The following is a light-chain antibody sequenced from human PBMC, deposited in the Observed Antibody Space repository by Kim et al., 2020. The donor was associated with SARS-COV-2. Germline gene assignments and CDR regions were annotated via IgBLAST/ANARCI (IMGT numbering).Light chain of an antibody. J-gene: IGLJ2*01. CDR3: QAADSSSDYVV. CDR2: YDS. CDR1: NIGSKS. V-gene: IGLV3-21*04. Sequence: SYELTQPPSVSVAPGKTARITCGGNNIGSKSVHWYQQKPGQAPVLVIYYDSDRPSGIPERFSGSNSGTTATLPISGVEAGAEADYYCQAADSSSDYVVFG.